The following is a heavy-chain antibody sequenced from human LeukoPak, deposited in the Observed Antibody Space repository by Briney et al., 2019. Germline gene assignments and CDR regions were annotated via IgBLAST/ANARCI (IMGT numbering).Heavy chain of an antibody. CDR1: GGSISTYY. J-gene: IGHJ4*02. CDR3: ARLTIYASGEDS. CDR2: IYYSGST. Sequence: SETLSLTCTVSGGSISTYYWGWIRQPPGKGLEWIGSIYYSGSTYYDPSLKSRVTISVDTSKNQFSLKLSSVTAADTAVYYCARLTIYASGEDSWGQGTLVTVSS. D-gene: IGHD2/OR15-2a*01. V-gene: IGHV4-39*01.